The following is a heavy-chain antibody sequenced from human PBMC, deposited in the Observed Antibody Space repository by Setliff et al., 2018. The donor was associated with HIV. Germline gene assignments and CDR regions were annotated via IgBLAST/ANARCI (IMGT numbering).Heavy chain of an antibody. V-gene: IGHV4-59*04. D-gene: IGHD7-27*01. CDR3: ARPEQASDWGYYFDS. CDR1: GGSISTYY. CDR2: IYRSGSTY. J-gene: IGHJ4*02. Sequence: KASETLSLTCTVSGGSISTYYWSWIRQPAGKGLEWIGNIYRSGSTYYYNPSLKSRVTMSVDTSKNQFSMKLSSVTAADTAVYYCARPEQASDWGYYFDSWGQGTLVTVSS.